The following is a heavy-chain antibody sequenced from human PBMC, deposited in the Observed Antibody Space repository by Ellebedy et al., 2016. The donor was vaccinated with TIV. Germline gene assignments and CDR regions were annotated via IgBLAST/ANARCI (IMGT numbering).Heavy chain of an antibody. J-gene: IGHJ5*02. CDR2: IYYSGST. V-gene: IGHV4-59*01. Sequence: MPSETLSLTCTVSGGSISSYYWSWIRQPPGKGLEWIGYIYYSGSTNYNPSLKSRVTISVDTSKNQFSLKLSSVTAADTAVYYCASAGRGYATPGYNWFDPWGQGTLVTVSS. D-gene: IGHD5-12*01. CDR1: GGSISSYY. CDR3: ASAGRGYATPGYNWFDP.